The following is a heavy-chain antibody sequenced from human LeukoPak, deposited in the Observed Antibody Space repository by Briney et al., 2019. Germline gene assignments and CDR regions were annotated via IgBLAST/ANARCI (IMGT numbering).Heavy chain of an antibody. V-gene: IGHV4-31*03. Sequence: SETLSLTCTVSGGSISSGGYYWSWIRQHPGKGLEWIGYIYYSGSTYYNPSLKSRVTISVDTSKNQFSLKLSSVTAADTAVYYCAREPLYDFWSGYTGSPYFDYWGQGTLVTVSS. CDR1: GGSISSGGYY. D-gene: IGHD3-3*01. J-gene: IGHJ4*02. CDR2: IYYSGST. CDR3: AREPLYDFWSGYTGSPYFDY.